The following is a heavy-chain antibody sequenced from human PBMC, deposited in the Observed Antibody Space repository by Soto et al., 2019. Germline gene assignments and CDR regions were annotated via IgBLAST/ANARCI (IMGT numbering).Heavy chain of an antibody. Sequence: ASVKVSCKVSGYTLTELSMHWVRQAPGKGLEWMAGIDAEDGETNYSQKFQGRVTITRDTSASTVYMEPSSLRSEDTAVYYCARDSDASVTHWGQGTLVTVSS. J-gene: IGHJ4*02. CDR1: GYTLTELS. CDR2: IDAEDGET. CDR3: ARDSDASVTH. V-gene: IGHV1-24*01. D-gene: IGHD4-17*01.